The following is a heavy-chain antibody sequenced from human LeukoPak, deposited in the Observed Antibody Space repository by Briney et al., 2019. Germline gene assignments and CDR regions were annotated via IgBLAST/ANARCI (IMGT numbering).Heavy chain of an antibody. V-gene: IGHV3-7*03. J-gene: IGHJ3*02. Sequence: GGSLRLSCVASGFTFSSRDWMTWVRQAPGKGLEWVANIKQDGSEKNYVDSVKGRFTISRDNAKNSLYLQMNSLRAEDTALYYCAKASSSSWYPGAFDIWGQGTMVTVSS. CDR3: AKASSSSWYPGAFDI. CDR1: GFTFSSRDW. CDR2: IKQDGSEK. D-gene: IGHD6-13*01.